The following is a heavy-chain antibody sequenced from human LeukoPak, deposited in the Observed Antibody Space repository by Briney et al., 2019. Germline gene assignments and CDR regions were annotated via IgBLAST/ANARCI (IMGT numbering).Heavy chain of an antibody. CDR1: GFTFNTNG. V-gene: IGHV3-23*01. J-gene: IGHJ3*02. Sequence: PGGSLSLSCAASGFTFNTNGFGWVRRAPGKERQWFSGVSGSGGRTYYADSVKGRFTISRDNSKNTLFLQLNSLGVEDTATYYCAIPTCSGSGYCSTSDPFHTWGQGTMVTVSS. CDR3: AIPTCSGSGYCSTSDPFHT. D-gene: IGHD2-2*03. CDR2: VSGSGGRT.